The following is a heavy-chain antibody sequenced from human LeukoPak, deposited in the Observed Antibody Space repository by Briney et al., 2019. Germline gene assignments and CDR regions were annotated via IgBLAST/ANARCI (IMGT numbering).Heavy chain of an antibody. D-gene: IGHD3-3*01. CDR2: IYTSGST. J-gene: IGHJ4*02. CDR1: GGSISNYY. V-gene: IGHV4-4*07. CDR3: ARETHPLRFSESD. Sequence: SETLSLTCTVSGGSISNYYWSWIRQPAGKGLEWIGRIYTSGSTNYNPSLKSRVTMSVDTSKNQFSLKLSSVTAADTAVYYCARETHPLRFSESDWGQGTLVTVSS.